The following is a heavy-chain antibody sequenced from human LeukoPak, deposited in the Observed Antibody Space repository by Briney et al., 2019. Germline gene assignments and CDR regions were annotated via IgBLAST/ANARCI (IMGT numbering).Heavy chain of an antibody. CDR2: INSDGSST. CDR3: ARGEHIVVVVAATFCHP. CDR1: GFTFSSYW. J-gene: IGHJ5*02. V-gene: IGHV3-74*01. Sequence: GGSLRLSCAASGFTFSSYWMHWVRQAPGEGLVWVSRINSDGSSTSYADSVKGRFTISRDNAKNTLYLQMNSLRAEDTAVYYCARGEHIVVVVAATFCHPWGQGTLVTVSS. D-gene: IGHD2-15*01.